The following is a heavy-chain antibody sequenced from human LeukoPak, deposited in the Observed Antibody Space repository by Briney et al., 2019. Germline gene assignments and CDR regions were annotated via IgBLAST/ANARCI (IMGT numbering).Heavy chain of an antibody. D-gene: IGHD5-18*01. Sequence: GGSLRLSCAASGFTFSSYWMSWVRQAPGKGLEWVANIKQDGSEKYYVDSVKGRFTISRDNAKNSLYLQMNGLRAEDTAVYYCARIVPKGYPSPYYFDYWGQGTLVTVSS. CDR2: IKQDGSEK. CDR3: ARIVPKGYPSPYYFDY. CDR1: GFTFSSYW. J-gene: IGHJ4*02. V-gene: IGHV3-7*01.